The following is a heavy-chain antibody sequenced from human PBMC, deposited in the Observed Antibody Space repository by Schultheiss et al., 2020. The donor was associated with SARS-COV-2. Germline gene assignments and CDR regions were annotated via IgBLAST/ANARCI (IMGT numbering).Heavy chain of an antibody. CDR2: IYYSGST. Sequence: SETLSLTCSVSGGSISSSAYYCSWIRQHPGKGLEWIGYIYYSGSTYHNPSLKSRVTISVDTSKNQFSLKLSSVTAADTAVYYCAREPTVATIIRWFDPWGQGTLVTVSS. CDR1: GGSISSSAYY. D-gene: IGHD5-12*01. V-gene: IGHV4-31*03. J-gene: IGHJ5*02. CDR3: AREPTVATIIRWFDP.